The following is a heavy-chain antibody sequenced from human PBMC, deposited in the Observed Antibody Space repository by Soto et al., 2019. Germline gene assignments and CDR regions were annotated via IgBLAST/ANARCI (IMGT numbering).Heavy chain of an antibody. D-gene: IGHD3-10*02. Sequence: QVQLVQSGAEVKKPGSSVKVSCKASGGNFSGFAISWVRQAPGQGLEWMGGIIPMFGTANYAQKFQGRVTITADESTSTVYMELSSLGSEDTAVYYCATKKYFTLSPPASWGQGTLVTVSS. CDR3: ATKKYFTLSPPAS. J-gene: IGHJ5*02. V-gene: IGHV1-69*01. CDR1: GGNFSGFA. CDR2: IIPMFGTA.